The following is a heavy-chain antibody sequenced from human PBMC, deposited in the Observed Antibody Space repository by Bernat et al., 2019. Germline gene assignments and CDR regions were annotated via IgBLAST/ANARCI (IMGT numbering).Heavy chain of an antibody. Sequence: EVQLVESGGGLVKPGGSLRLSCAASGFTFSSYSMNWVRQAPGKGLEWVSSISSSSSYIYYADSVKGRFTISRDNAKNSLYLQMNSLRAEDTAVYYCARAAYSSCWSIDYWGQGTLVTVSS. D-gene: IGHD6-19*01. CDR1: GFTFSSYS. V-gene: IGHV3-21*01. CDR2: ISSSSSYI. CDR3: ARAAYSSCWSIDY. J-gene: IGHJ4*02.